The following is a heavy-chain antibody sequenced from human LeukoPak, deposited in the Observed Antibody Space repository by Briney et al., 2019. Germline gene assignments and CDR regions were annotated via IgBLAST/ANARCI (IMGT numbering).Heavy chain of an antibody. D-gene: IGHD1-7*01. CDR1: GGSISSYY. V-gene: IGHV4-4*07. CDR2: IYITGST. Sequence: SETLSLTCTVSGGSISSYYWSWFRQPAGKGLEWIGRIYITGSTNYNPSLKSRVTMSVDTSKSQFSLRLSSVTAADTAVYYCARPETGTVAFDIWGQGTMVTVSS. J-gene: IGHJ3*02. CDR3: ARPETGTVAFDI.